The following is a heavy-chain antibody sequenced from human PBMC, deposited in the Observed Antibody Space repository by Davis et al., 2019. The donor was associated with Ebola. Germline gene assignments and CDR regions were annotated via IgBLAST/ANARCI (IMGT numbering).Heavy chain of an antibody. CDR1: GGSFSGYY. CDR3: ASLYGSGSYYNDY. V-gene: IGHV4-34*09. Sequence: SETLSLTCGVYGGSFSGYYWSWIRQPPGKGLEWIGYIYYSGSTYYNPSLKSRVTISVDTSKNQFSLKLSSVTAADTAVYYCASLYGSGSYYNDYWGQGTLVTVSS. J-gene: IGHJ4*02. CDR2: IYYSGST. D-gene: IGHD3-10*01.